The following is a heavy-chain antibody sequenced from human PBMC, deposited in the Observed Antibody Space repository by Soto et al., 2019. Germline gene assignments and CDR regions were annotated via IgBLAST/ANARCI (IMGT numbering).Heavy chain of an antibody. V-gene: IGHV4-31*03. CDR2: ISHSGST. J-gene: IGHJ4*02. CDR3: AREYTYGSNFFDC. D-gene: IGHD5-18*01. Sequence: QVQLQESGPGLVKPSQTLSLTCTVSGGSISSAAYYWSWIRQHPGKGLGWIGYISHSGSTYYTPPLKSRVIISADTSKNPFSLNLTSVTDADTAVYYCAREYTYGSNFFDCWGQGALVTVYS. CDR1: GGSISSAAYY.